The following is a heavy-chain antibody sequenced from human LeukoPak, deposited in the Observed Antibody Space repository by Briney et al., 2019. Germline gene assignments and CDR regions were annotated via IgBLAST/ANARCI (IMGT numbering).Heavy chain of an antibody. Sequence: GGSLRLSCAASGFGFSSYVMTWVRQAPGKGLEWVSGISGSGGSTYDADSVKGRFTVSRDNSKSTLYLQLNSLRVEDTAVYYCAKVDGVRAAPGRGRVDSWGQGTLVTVSS. J-gene: IGHJ4*02. D-gene: IGHD6-13*01. CDR1: GFGFSSYV. V-gene: IGHV3-23*01. CDR2: ISGSGGST. CDR3: AKVDGVRAAPGRGRVDS.